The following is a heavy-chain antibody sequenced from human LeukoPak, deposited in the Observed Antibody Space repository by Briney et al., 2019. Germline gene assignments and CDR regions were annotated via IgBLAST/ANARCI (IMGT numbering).Heavy chain of an antibody. CDR1: GYSITSYG. Sequence: ASVKVSCKASGYSITSYGISWVRQAPGQGLEWMGGFDPEDGETIYAQKFQGRVAMTEDTSTDTAYMELSSLRSEDTAVYYCATYCGGDCEFDYWGQGTLVTVSS. CDR2: FDPEDGET. CDR3: ATYCGGDCEFDY. D-gene: IGHD2-21*02. V-gene: IGHV1-24*01. J-gene: IGHJ4*02.